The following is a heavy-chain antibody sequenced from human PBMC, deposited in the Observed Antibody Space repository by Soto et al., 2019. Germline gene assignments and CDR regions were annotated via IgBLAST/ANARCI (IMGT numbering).Heavy chain of an antibody. D-gene: IGHD1-26*01. Sequence: LRLSCAASGFTFSSYGMHWVRQAPGKGLEWVAVISYDGSNKYYADSVKGRFTISRDNSKNTLYLQMNSLRAEDTAVYYCAKDDSSKSIVGAPGWGQGTLVTVSS. CDR2: ISYDGSNK. V-gene: IGHV3-30*18. CDR1: GFTFSSYG. CDR3: AKDDSSKSIVGAPG. J-gene: IGHJ4*02.